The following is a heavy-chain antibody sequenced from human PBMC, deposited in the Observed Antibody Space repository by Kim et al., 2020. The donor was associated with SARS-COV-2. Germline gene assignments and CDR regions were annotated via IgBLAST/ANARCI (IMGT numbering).Heavy chain of an antibody. CDR2: ISYDGSNK. J-gene: IGHJ6*02. D-gene: IGHD2-15*01. CDR3: ARVYCSGGSCYSGYYYGMDV. V-gene: IGHV3-30*04. Sequence: GGSLRLSCAASGFTFSSYAMHWVRQAPGKGLEWVAVISYDGSNKYYADSVKGRFTISRDNSKNTLYLQMNSLRAEDTAVYYCARVYCSGGSCYSGYYYGMDVWGQGTTVTVSS. CDR1: GFTFSSYA.